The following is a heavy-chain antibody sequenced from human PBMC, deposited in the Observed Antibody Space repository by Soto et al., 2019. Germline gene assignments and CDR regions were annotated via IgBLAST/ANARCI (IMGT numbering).Heavy chain of an antibody. V-gene: IGHV3-73*01. D-gene: IGHD4-4*01. CDR3: TGGENDYNYYYYYPMDI. CDR2: IRSKANNYAT. J-gene: IGHJ6*02. Sequence: GWSLRLSCASSVFSFIGSVMHWVRQASGKGLEWVGRIRSKANNYATAYAASVKGRFTISRDDSKNTAYLQMNSLKTEDTAVYYCTGGENDYNYYYYYPMDIWGQGTTVTVSS. CDR1: VFSFIGSV.